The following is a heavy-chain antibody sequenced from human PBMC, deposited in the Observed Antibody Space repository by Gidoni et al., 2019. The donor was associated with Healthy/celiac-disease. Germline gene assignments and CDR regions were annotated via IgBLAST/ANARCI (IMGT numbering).Heavy chain of an antibody. CDR2: ISYDGSNK. CDR3: ARERVVTAILYYYYGMDV. Sequence: QVQLVESGGCVVQPGRSLRLSCAASGFTFSSYAMHWVRQAPGKGLEWVAVISYDGSNKYYADSVKGRFTISRDNSKNTLYLQMNSLRAEDTAVYYCARERVVTAILYYYYGMDVWGQGTTVTVSS. J-gene: IGHJ6*02. V-gene: IGHV3-30-3*01. D-gene: IGHD2-21*02. CDR1: GFTFSSYA.